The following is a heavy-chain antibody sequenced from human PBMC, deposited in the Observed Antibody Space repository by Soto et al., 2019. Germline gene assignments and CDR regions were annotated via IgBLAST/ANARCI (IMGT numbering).Heavy chain of an antibody. J-gene: IGHJ4*02. D-gene: IGHD1-1*01. CDR2: IKQDGSEK. CDR3: ARESEWNGDFDY. Sequence: EVQLVESGGGLVQPGGSLRLSCAASGFTVSSYWMSWVRQAPGKGLEWVANIKQDGSEKYYVDSVKGRFTISRDNAKNSLYLQMNSLRAEDTAVYYCARESEWNGDFDYWGQGTLVTVSS. V-gene: IGHV3-7*05. CDR1: GFTVSSYW.